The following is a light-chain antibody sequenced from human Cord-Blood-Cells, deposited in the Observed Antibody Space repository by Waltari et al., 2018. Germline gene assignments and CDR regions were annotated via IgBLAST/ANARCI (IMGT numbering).Light chain of an antibody. CDR1: SSDVGGYNY. CDR2: EVS. Sequence: QSALPQPASVSGSPGQSITISCTGTSSDVGGYNYVSWYQQHPGNAPKLMIYEVSNRPSGVSNRFSGSKSGNTASLTISGLQAEDEADYYCSSYTSSSTWVFGGGTKLTVL. J-gene: IGLJ3*02. V-gene: IGLV2-14*01. CDR3: SSYTSSSTWV.